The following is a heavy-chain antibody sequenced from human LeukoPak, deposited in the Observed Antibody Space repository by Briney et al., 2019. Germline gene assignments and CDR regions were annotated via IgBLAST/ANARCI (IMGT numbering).Heavy chain of an antibody. D-gene: IGHD3-16*02. CDR2: INTSGST. J-gene: IGHJ4*02. V-gene: IGHV4-4*07. Sequence: PSETLSLTCTVSGGSINSYYWSWIRQPAGKRLEWIGRINTSGSTNYKPSLKSRVTMSVDTSKNQFSLKLSSVTAADTAVYYCARGGYRDYFDYWGQGTLVTVSS. CDR1: GGSINSYY. CDR3: ARGGYRDYFDY.